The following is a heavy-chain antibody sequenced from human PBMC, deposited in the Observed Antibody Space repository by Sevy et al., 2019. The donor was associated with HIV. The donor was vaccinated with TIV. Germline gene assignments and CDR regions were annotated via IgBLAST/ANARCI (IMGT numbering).Heavy chain of an antibody. CDR2: IDSGGST. CDR3: ARDRYYDASGYYYYYYCMDV. J-gene: IGHJ6*02. V-gene: IGHV3-66*01. Sequence: GGSLRLSCEASGFTVSGNYMAWVRLAPGKGLEWVSLIDSGGSTYYADSVKGRFTISRDNAKNTLYLQMNPLGAEDTAVYFCARDRYYDASGYYYYYYCMDVWGQGTTVTVSS. CDR1: GFTVSGNY. D-gene: IGHD3-22*01.